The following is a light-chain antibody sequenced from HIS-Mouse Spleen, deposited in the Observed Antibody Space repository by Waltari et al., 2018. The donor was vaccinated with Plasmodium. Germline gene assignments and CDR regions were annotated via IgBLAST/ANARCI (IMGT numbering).Light chain of an antibody. Sequence: QSALTQPPPASGSPGQSVTISCTGTSSGVGVYHYASWYQQHPGKAPKLMIYEVSKRPSGVPDRFSGSKSGNTAYLTVSGLQAEDEADYYCSSYAGSNNLVFGGGTKLTVL. CDR1: SSGVGVYHY. CDR3: SSYAGSNNLV. V-gene: IGLV2-8*01. J-gene: IGLJ2*01. CDR2: EVS.